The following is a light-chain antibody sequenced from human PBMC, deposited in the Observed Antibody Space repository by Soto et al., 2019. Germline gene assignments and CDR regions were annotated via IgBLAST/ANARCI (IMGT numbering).Light chain of an antibody. CDR2: DAS. J-gene: IGKJ5*01. CDR3: QQRSNWPPIT. Sequence: EIVLTQSPATLSLSPGERATLSCRASQSVSSYLAWYQQKPGQAPRLLIYDASNRATGIPARFSGSGSGTDFTLTISMLEPKDLAVYYCQQRSNWPPITFGQGTRLEIK. CDR1: QSVSSY. V-gene: IGKV3-11*01.